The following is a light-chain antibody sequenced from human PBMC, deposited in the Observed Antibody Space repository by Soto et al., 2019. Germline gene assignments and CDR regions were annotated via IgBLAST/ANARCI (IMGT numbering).Light chain of an antibody. Sequence: QSVLTQPASVSGSPGQSIIISCTGTSKEFGGYNYVSWYQQHPGKAPKLMIYDVSNRPSGVSNRFSGSKSGNTASLTISGLQAEDEADYYCSSYTSSSTLCVFGTGTKVTVL. CDR2: DVS. CDR3: SSYTSSSTLCV. V-gene: IGLV2-14*01. J-gene: IGLJ1*01. CDR1: SKEFGGYNY.